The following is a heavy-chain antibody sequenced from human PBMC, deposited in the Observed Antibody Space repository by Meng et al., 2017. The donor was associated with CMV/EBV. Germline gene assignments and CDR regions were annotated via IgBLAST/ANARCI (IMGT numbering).Heavy chain of an antibody. V-gene: IGHV1-69*10. Sequence: SAKVSCKASGGTFSSYAISWVRQAPGQGLEWMGGIIPILGIANYAQEFQGRVTITADKSTSTAYMELSSLRSEDTAVYYCARDAARYGVVVVAATPWFDPWGQGTLVTVSS. D-gene: IGHD2-15*01. CDR2: IIPILGIA. J-gene: IGHJ5*02. CDR1: GGTFSSYA. CDR3: ARDAARYGVVVVAATPWFDP.